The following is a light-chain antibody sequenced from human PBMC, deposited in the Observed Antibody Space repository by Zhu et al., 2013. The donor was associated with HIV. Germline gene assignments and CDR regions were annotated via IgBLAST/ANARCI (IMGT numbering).Light chain of an antibody. J-gene: IGKJ2*01. Sequence: DIVLTQSPGTLSLSPGERATLSCRASQSVRGDFLAWYQQKPGQAPRVVIYGASSRATGIPDRFSGSGSGTDFTLTISSLESEDFAVYYCQQRSNWPPSYTFGQGTKLEIK. CDR3: QQRSNWPPSYT. CDR1: QSVRGDF. V-gene: IGKV3D-20*02. CDR2: GAS.